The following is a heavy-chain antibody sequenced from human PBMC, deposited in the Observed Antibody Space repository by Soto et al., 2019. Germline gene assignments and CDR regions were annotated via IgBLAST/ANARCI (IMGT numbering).Heavy chain of an antibody. CDR1: GFIFSDSP. CDR3: TRLVEWDQGNEY. V-gene: IGHV3-73*01. D-gene: IGHD3-3*01. J-gene: IGHJ4*02. Sequence: PGGSLRLSCAASGFIFSDSPIHWVRQASGKGLEWVGRIRGKGGNYATAYAASVRGRFTISRDDSKNTAYLQMNSLKTDDTAVYYCTRLVEWDQGNEYWGQGTLVTVSS. CDR2: IRGKGGNYAT.